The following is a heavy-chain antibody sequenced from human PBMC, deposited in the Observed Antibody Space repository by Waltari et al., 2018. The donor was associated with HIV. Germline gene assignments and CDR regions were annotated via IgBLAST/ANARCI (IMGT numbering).Heavy chain of an antibody. D-gene: IGHD3-16*02. V-gene: IGHV3-53*02. J-gene: IGHJ6*02. CDR3: ARMQRFYGSEQSRYFYFGMDV. CDR1: GFTVRDNY. Sequence: VQLVVTGGNWPRPGGSLRLSWVGPGFTVRDNYMTWVRQAPGRGPEWVSVLYSNGNTLYGGSVKGRFTIFRDNSKNTLYLQMNTLRVDDTAVYYCARMQRFYGSEQSRYFYFGMDVWGQGTTVTVSS. CDR2: LYSNGNT.